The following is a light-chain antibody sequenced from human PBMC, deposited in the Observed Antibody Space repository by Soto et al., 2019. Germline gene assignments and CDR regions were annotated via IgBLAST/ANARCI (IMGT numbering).Light chain of an antibody. J-gene: IGKJ1*01. CDR3: HQYGKSPWT. V-gene: IGKV3-20*01. Sequence: EIVLTQSPGTLSLSPGKRATLSCRASQSVISSYLAWYQQKPGKTPRLLIHGVSSSATGIPDRFSGSGSGTYCTLTISRLEPEDFAVYYCHQYGKSPWTFGQGTKVEIK. CDR2: GVS. CDR1: QSVISSY.